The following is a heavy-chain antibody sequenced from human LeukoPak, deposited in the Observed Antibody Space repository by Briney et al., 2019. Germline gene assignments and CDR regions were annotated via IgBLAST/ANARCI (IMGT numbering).Heavy chain of an antibody. J-gene: IGHJ3*02. CDR2: IIPIFGTA. V-gene: IGHV1-69*05. D-gene: IGHD1-14*01. CDR1: GGTFSSYA. CDR3: ASTSPGLMAAAFDI. Sequence: GASVKVSCKASGGTFSSYAISWVRQAPGQGLEWMGGIIPIFGTANYAQKFQGRVTITTDESTSTAYMELSSLRSEDTAVYYCASTSPGLMAAAFDIWGQGTMVTVSS.